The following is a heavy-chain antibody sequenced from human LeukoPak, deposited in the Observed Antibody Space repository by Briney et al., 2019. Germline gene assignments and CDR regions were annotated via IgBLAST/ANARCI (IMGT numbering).Heavy chain of an antibody. CDR3: ARGGDFWSGYWFDY. J-gene: IGHJ4*02. Sequence: TSSETLSLTCTVSGGSISSYYWSWIRQPAGEGLEWIWRIYTSGSTNYNPSLKSRVTMSVDTSKNQFSLKLSSVTAADTAVYYCARGGDFWSGYWFDYWGQGTLVTVSS. D-gene: IGHD3-3*01. CDR1: GGSISSYY. V-gene: IGHV4-4*07. CDR2: IYTSGST.